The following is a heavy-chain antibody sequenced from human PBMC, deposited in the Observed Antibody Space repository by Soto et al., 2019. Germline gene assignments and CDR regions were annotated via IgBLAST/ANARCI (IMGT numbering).Heavy chain of an antibody. CDR3: ARVVPAAIGIIVVVTAPMDV. V-gene: IGHV1-2*02. J-gene: IGHJ6*02. CDR1: GYTFTGYY. D-gene: IGHD2-21*02. CDR2: INPNSGGT. Sequence: ASVKVSCKASGYTFTGYYMHWVRQAPGQGLEWMGWINPNSGGTNYAQKFQGRVTMTRDTSISTAYMELSRLRSDDTAVYYCARVVPAAIGIIVVVTAPMDVWGQGTTVTVS.